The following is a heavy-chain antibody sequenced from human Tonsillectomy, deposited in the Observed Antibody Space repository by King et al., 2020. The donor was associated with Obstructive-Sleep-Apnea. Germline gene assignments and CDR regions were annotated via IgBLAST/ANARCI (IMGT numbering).Heavy chain of an antibody. V-gene: IGHV4-30-4*01. D-gene: IGHD6-13*01. CDR3: ARGRSSSWYGEERTEDVDY. J-gene: IGHJ4*02. CDR1: GGSISSGDYY. CDR2: IYYSGST. Sequence: VQLQESGPGLVKPSQTLSLTCTVSGGSISSGDYYWRWIRQPPGKGLEWIGYIYYSGSTYYNPSLKSRVTISVYTSKNQFSLKLSSVTAADTAVYYCARGRSSSWYGEERTEDVDYWGQGTLVTVSS.